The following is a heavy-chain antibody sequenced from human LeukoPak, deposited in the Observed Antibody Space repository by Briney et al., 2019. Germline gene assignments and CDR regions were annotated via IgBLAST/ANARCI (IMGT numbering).Heavy chain of an antibody. Sequence: GGSLRLSCAASGFTFSSYSMNWVRQAPGKGLEWVSSITSSSSYIYYADSVKGRFTISRDNAKNSLFLQMNSLRGEDTAVYYCARCTTGKTFGSLREIKKSREIDYWGQGTLVTVSS. V-gene: IGHV3-21*01. CDR2: ITSSSSYI. J-gene: IGHJ4*02. D-gene: IGHD1-1*01. CDR1: GFTFSSYS. CDR3: ARCTTGKTFGSLREIKKSREIDY.